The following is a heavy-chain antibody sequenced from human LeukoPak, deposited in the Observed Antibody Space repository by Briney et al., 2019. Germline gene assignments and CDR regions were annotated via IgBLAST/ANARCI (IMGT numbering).Heavy chain of an antibody. Sequence: GGSLRLSCAASGFTFSSAWMTWVRQAPGKGLEWVATIKDDGSDKYYVDSVKGRFTISRDNAKKSLWPQMNSMRVEDTAMYYCADLGTRDWGQGTLVTASS. V-gene: IGHV3-7*01. CDR3: ADLGTRD. D-gene: IGHD1-14*01. CDR2: IKDDGSDK. J-gene: IGHJ4*02. CDR1: GFTFSSAW.